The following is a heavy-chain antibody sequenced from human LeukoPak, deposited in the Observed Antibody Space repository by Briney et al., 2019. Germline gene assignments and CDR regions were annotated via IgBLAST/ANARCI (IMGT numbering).Heavy chain of an antibody. CDR3: ANGRLVTEH. D-gene: IGHD4-23*01. CDR1: GFTFSSYA. CDR2: ISGSVGST. V-gene: IGHV3-23*01. Sequence: GGSLRPSCAASGFTFSSYAMSWVRQAPGKGLEWVSDISGSVGSTYYADSVKGRFTISRDNSKNTLYRQMNSLRAEDTAVYYCANGRLVTEHWGQGTLVTVSS. J-gene: IGHJ1*01.